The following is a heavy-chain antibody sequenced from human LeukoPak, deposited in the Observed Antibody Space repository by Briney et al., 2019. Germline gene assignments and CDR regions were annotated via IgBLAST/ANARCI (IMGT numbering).Heavy chain of an antibody. D-gene: IGHD3-22*01. CDR1: GGSISSYY. Sequence: SETLSLTCTVSGGSISSYYWSWIRQPAGKGLEWIGRIYTSGSTNYNPSLKSRVTMSVDTSKNQFSLKLSSVTAADMAVYYCARWGPNYDSSGYSFDYWGQGTLVTVSS. CDR3: ARWGPNYDSSGYSFDY. V-gene: IGHV4-4*07. CDR2: IYTSGST. J-gene: IGHJ4*02.